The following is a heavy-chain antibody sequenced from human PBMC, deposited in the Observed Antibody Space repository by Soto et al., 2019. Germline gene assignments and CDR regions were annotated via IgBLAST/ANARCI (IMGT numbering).Heavy chain of an antibody. CDR3: ARHGGQQLAEYNWFDP. D-gene: IGHD6-13*01. CDR2: IYYSGST. V-gene: IGHV4-39*01. Sequence: PSETLSLTCTVSGGSISSSSYYWGWIRQPPGKGLEWIGSIYYSGSTYYNPSLKSRVTISVDTSKNQFSLKLSSVTAADTAVYYCARHGGQQLAEYNWFDPWGQGTLVTVSS. J-gene: IGHJ5*02. CDR1: GGSISSSSYY.